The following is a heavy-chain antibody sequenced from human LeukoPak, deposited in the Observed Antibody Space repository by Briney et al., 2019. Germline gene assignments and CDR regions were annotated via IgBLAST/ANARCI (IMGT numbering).Heavy chain of an antibody. CDR2: INPNSGGT. D-gene: IGHD3-22*01. CDR1: GYTFTGYY. CDR3: ARVKGYYDSSGGFDI. J-gene: IGHJ3*02. Sequence: EASVKVSCKAPGYTFTGYYMHRVRQAPGQGLEWMGWINPNSGGTNYAQKFQGRVTMTRDTSISTAYMELSRLRSDDTAVYYCARVKGYYDSSGGFDIWGQGTMVTVSS. V-gene: IGHV1-2*02.